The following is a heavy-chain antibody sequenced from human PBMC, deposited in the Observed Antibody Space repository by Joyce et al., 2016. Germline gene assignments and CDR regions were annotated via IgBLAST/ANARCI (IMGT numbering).Heavy chain of an antibody. J-gene: IGHJ4*02. Sequence: QLQLQETGPGLVKPSETLSLTCPVSGGSIGSSTYYCGWIRQPPGKGLEWIATIYYSGSTYYSPSFKRRVTISIDTSKNQYTLRLSSVTAADTAVYYCARVGSSSDYFDYWGQGALVTVSS. CDR1: GGSIGSSTYY. V-gene: IGHV4-39*07. CDR3: ARVGSSSDYFDY. D-gene: IGHD6-6*01. CDR2: IYYSGST.